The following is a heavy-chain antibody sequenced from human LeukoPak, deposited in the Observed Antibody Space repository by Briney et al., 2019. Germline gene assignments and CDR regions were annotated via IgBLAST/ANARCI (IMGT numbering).Heavy chain of an antibody. V-gene: IGHV4-34*01. Sequence: PSETLSLTCAVYGGSFSGYYWSWIRQPPGKGLEWIREINHSGSTNYNPSLKSRVTISVDTSKNQFSLKLSSVTAADTAVYYCARASPRGIYYYDSSGYYAFFDYWGQGTLVTVSS. CDR1: GGSFSGYY. D-gene: IGHD3-22*01. J-gene: IGHJ4*02. CDR2: INHSGST. CDR3: ARASPRGIYYYDSSGYYAFFDY.